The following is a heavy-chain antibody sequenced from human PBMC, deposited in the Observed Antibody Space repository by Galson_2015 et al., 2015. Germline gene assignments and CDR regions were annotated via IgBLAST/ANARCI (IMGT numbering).Heavy chain of an antibody. CDR1: GFTFSSYA. Sequence: SLRLSCAASGFTFSSYAMSWVRQAPGKGLEWVSAISGSGGSTYYADSVKGRFAISRDNSKNTLYLQMNSLRAEDTAVYYCAKDGRLRFLEWLPNFAGVFDYWGQGTLVTVSS. J-gene: IGHJ4*02. D-gene: IGHD3-3*01. CDR2: ISGSGGST. CDR3: AKDGRLRFLEWLPNFAGVFDY. V-gene: IGHV3-23*01.